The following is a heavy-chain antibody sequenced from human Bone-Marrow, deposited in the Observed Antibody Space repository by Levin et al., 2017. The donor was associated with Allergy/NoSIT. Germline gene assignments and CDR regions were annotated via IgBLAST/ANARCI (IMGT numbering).Heavy chain of an antibody. D-gene: IGHD2-2*01. V-gene: IGHV3-30*04. Sequence: SGGSLRLSCVASAFTFDGFAMHWVRQAPGKGLEWLAFISHDGRRTFYTDSVKGRFTISRDNSKKSIFLHMHSVRADDTATYYCARESSFDLWGQGTLVTVSS. CDR1: AFTFDGFA. CDR2: ISHDGRRT. J-gene: IGHJ4*02. CDR3: ARESSFDL.